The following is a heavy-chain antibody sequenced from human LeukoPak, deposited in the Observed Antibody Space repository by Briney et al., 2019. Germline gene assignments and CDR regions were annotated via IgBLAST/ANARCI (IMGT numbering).Heavy chain of an antibody. V-gene: IGHV4-59*08. D-gene: IGHD3-3*01. CDR1: GGSIRSYL. J-gene: IGHJ4*02. CDR2: ISYSGSP. Sequence: SETLSLTCTDSGGSIRSYLWRWIRQPPGKGLEWIGYISYSGSPNYKASLMSRITMSVDMSKNHISLRLTSVTAADTAVYYCVGRHGSSTYDYWGQGILVTVSS. CDR3: VGRHGSSTYDY.